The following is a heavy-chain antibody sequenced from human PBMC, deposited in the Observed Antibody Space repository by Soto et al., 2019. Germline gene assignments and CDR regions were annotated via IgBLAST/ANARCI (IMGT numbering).Heavy chain of an antibody. CDR2: INPSGGST. J-gene: IGHJ4*02. CDR1: TDTFTRYY. D-gene: IGHD3-22*01. CDR3: ARVRRSSGYYYGY. Sequence: ASEKASFNAFTDTFTRYYMHWVRQVPGEGLEWMGIINPSGGSTSYAQKFQGRVTMTRDTSRSTVYMELSSLRSEDTAVYYCARVRRSSGYYYGYWGQGTPVTVSS. V-gene: IGHV1-46*01.